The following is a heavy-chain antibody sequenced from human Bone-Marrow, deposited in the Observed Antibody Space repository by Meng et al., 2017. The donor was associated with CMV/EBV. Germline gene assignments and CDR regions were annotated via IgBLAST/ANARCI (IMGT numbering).Heavy chain of an antibody. CDR2: IRYDGSNK. D-gene: IGHD3-10*01. V-gene: IGHV3-30*02. CDR1: WFTFRSYG. J-gene: IGHJ6*02. CDR3: AENGSGSYPGYYYGMDV. Sequence: GGSLMIPCAASWFTFRSYGMHWVRQAPGEGLEWVAFIRYDGSNKYYADPVKGRFTISRDNSKNTRYLQMNSLRAEDAAVYYCAENGSGSYPGYYYGMDVWGQGTTVTVSS.